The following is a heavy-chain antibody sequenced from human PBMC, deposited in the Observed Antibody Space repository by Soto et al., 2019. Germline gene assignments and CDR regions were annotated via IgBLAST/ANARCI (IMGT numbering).Heavy chain of an antibody. CDR3: AKDLAYDTSGYFPYYFQY. CDR1: GFTFYSYA. CDR2: ISGSGGST. V-gene: IGHV3-23*01. J-gene: IGHJ4*02. D-gene: IGHD3-22*01. Sequence: PGGSLRLSCAASGFTFYSYATSWVRQSPGKALEWVSGISGSGGSTYYADSVKGRFTSSRDNSKNTLYLQMNSLRAEDTAVYYCAKDLAYDTSGYFPYYFQYWGQGALVTVSS.